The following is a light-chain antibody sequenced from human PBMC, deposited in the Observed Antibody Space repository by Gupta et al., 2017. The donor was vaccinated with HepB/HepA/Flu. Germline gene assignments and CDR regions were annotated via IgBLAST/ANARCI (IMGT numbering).Light chain of an antibody. CDR2: WAS. CDR3: QQYYTLPPT. CDR1: QSVFYSSANKNY. V-gene: IGKV4-1*01. J-gene: IGKJ2*01. Sequence: DIVMTQSSDSLAVSLGERATVNCKSSQSVFYSSANKNYLAWYQQKPGQPPRLLIYWASTRESGVPDRFSGSGSGTDFTLTISSLQAEDVALYYCQQYYTLPPTFGQGTKLEIK.